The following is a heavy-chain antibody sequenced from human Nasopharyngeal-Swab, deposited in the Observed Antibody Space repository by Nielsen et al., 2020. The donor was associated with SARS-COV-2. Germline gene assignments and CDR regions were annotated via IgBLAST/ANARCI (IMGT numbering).Heavy chain of an antibody. J-gene: IGHJ3*02. CDR3: AKKDKLQHLDAFDI. D-gene: IGHD6-13*01. V-gene: IGHV4-61*02. Sequence: SETLSLTCTVSGGSISSGSYYWSWIRQPAGKGLERIGRILTNGSTNYNPSLKSRITISVDTSKNQFSLRLSSVTAADTAVYYCAKKDKLQHLDAFDIWGQGTVVTVSS. CDR2: ILTNGST. CDR1: GGSISSGSYY.